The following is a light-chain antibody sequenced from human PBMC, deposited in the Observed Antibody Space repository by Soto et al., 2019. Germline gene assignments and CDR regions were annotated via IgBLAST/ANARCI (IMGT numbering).Light chain of an antibody. CDR1: SSDIGSYNL. CDR2: EGS. CDR3: GSYAGRSTLV. V-gene: IGLV2-23*01. Sequence: QSALTQPASVSGSPGQSITISCTGTSSDIGSYNLVSWYQQHPGKAPKLMIYEGSKRPSGVSNRFSGYKSGNTSSLTISGLKAEDEADYSCGSYAGRSTLVFGGGTKLPVL. J-gene: IGLJ2*01.